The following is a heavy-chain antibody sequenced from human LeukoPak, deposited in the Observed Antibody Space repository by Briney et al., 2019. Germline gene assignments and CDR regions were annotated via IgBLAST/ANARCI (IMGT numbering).Heavy chain of an antibody. CDR2: INPSGGST. CDR3: AREGHSGPSGWGIDY. J-gene: IGHJ4*02. V-gene: IGHV1-46*01. Sequence: ASVKVSCKASGYTFTSYYMHWVRQAPGQGLEWMGIINPSGGSTSYAQKFQGRVTMTRDTSTSTVYMELSSLRSEDTAVYYCAREGHSGPSGWGIDYWGQGTLVTVSS. D-gene: IGHD6-19*01. CDR1: GYTFTSYY.